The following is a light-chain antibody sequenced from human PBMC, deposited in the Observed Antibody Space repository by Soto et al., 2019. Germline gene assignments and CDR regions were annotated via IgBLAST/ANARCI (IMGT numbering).Light chain of an antibody. CDR1: QSIGNN. CDR2: DAS. Sequence: ESVMTQSPATLSVSPGERVTLSCRASQSIGNNLAWFQHKPGQAPRLLIYDASIRATGIPARFSGSGSGTEFTLTISSLQSEDFAVYFCQKYDNWPETFGQGTKVDI. CDR3: QKYDNWPET. J-gene: IGKJ1*01. V-gene: IGKV3-15*01.